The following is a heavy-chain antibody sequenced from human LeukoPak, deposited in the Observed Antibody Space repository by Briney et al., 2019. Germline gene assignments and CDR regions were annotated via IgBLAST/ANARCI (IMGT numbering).Heavy chain of an antibody. CDR1: GYTFTSYG. V-gene: IGHV1-18*01. Sequence: ASVKVSCKASGYTFTSYGISWVRQAPGQGLEWMGWISAYNGNTNYAQKLQGRVTMTTDTSTSTAYMELRSLRSDDTAVYYCAREGSTYSNFHRPYNWFDPWGQGTLVTVSS. D-gene: IGHD4-11*01. CDR3: AREGSTYSNFHRPYNWFDP. CDR2: ISAYNGNT. J-gene: IGHJ5*02.